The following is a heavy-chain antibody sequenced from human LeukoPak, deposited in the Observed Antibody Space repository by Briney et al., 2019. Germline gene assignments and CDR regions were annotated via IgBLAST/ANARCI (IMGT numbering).Heavy chain of an antibody. CDR2: LYSDGNT. V-gene: IGHV3-53*01. Sequence: GGSLRLSCAASGFTVITNDMTWVRQAPGEGLEWVSVLYSDGNTKYADSVQGRFTISRDNSKNTLYLEMNSLSPDDTAVYYCARGVEPLAANTLAYWGQGTLDTVSS. J-gene: IGHJ4*02. D-gene: IGHD1-14*01. CDR3: ARGVEPLAANTLAY. CDR1: GFTVITND.